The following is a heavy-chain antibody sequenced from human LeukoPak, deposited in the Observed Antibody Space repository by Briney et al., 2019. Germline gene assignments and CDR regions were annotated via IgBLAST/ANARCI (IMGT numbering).Heavy chain of an antibody. CDR3: ASGYSSGWSLDAFDI. CDR1: GFTFSSYS. J-gene: IGHJ3*02. CDR2: ISSSSYI. D-gene: IGHD6-19*01. V-gene: IGHV3-21*01. Sequence: PGGSLRLSCAASGFTFSSYSMNWVRQAPGKGLEWVSSISSSSYIYYADSVKGRFTISRDNAKNSLYLQMNSLRAEDTAVYYCASGYSSGWSLDAFDIWGQGTMVTASS.